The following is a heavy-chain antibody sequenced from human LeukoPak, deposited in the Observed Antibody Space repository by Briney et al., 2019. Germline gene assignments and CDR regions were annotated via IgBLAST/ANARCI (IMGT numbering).Heavy chain of an antibody. D-gene: IGHD2-8*02. CDR2: INHSGST. CDR1: GGSFSGYY. J-gene: IGHJ3*02. V-gene: IGHV4-34*01. Sequence: SETLSLTCAVYGGSFSGYYWSWIRQPPGKGLEWIGEINHSGSTTYNPSLKSRITISVDPSKNQFSLYLNSVTAADTALYYCARHRGTGYLDTFDIWGQGTMVTVSS. CDR3: ARHRGTGYLDTFDI.